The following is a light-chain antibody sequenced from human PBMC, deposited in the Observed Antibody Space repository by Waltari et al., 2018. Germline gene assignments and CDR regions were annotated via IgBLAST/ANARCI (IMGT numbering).Light chain of an antibody. Sequence: DIVMTQSPDSLAVSLGERATINCKSSQSLLYSPTNKNYSAWYKQKPGQPPKLLIYCASTRKSGVPDRFSGSASGTDFTLTISSLQAEDVAVYYCQQYYRAPRTFGQGTRLDIE. CDR1: QSLLYSPTNKNY. CDR2: CAS. J-gene: IGKJ2*02. CDR3: QQYYRAPRT. V-gene: IGKV4-1*01.